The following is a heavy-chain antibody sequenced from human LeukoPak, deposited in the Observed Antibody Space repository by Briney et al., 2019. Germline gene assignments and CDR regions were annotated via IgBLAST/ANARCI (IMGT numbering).Heavy chain of an antibody. CDR2: MDWNGGSI. J-gene: IGHJ5*02. V-gene: IGHV3-9*01. CDR1: GLSFDDYA. D-gene: IGHD4-17*01. CDR3: AKDIGYDYGEFDVWGVFDP. Sequence: GGSLRLSCAASGLSFDDYAMPWVRQPPGKGLEWVAGMDWNGGSIGYADSVKGRFTISRDNAKSSLYLQMNSLRVEDTAFYYCAKDIGYDYGEFDVWGVFDPWGQGTLVTVSS.